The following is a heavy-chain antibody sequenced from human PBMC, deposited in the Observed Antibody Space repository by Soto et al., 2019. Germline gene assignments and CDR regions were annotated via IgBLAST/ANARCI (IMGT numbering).Heavy chain of an antibody. CDR3: AKDNLAPYSKGWAIRFDP. Sequence: DVHLLESGGGLVQPGGSLRLPCAASGFTFSSYAMGWVRQAPGEGLEWVSSIGGSGSYTYYADSVKGRFTISRDNFKSTLYLQMNSLRAEDTAVYYCAKDNLAPYSKGWAIRFDPWGQGTLVTVSS. CDR1: GFTFSSYA. D-gene: IGHD6-19*01. CDR2: IGGSGSYT. J-gene: IGHJ5*02. V-gene: IGHV3-23*01.